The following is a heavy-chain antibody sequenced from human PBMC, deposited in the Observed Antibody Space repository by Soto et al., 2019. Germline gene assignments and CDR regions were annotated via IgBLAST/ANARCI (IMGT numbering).Heavy chain of an antibody. Sequence: QLQLQESGPGLVKPSETLSLTCAVSGGSISSSSYSWGWIRPPPGKGLEWIGTIYYSGSTNYNPSRQGRVTTSVDTAKNQFSMKLGSLTAADTAVYYCARHPGHCSSTSCFGYYSMDVWGQGTTVTVSS. CDR2: IYYSGST. D-gene: IGHD2-2*01. CDR3: ARHPGHCSSTSCFGYYSMDV. J-gene: IGHJ6*02. V-gene: IGHV4-39*01. CDR1: GGSISSSSYS.